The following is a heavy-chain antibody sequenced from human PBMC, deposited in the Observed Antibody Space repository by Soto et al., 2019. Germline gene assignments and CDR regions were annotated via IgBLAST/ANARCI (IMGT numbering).Heavy chain of an antibody. D-gene: IGHD4-4*01. Sequence: GGSLRLSCAASGFTFSSYAMHWVRQAPGKGLEWVAVISYDGSNKYYADSVKGRFTISRDNSKNTLYLQMNSLRAEDTAVYYCARELFTVTTGDYYYGMDVWGQGTTVTVSS. V-gene: IGHV3-30-3*01. CDR1: GFTFSSYA. J-gene: IGHJ6*02. CDR2: ISYDGSNK. CDR3: ARELFTVTTGDYYYGMDV.